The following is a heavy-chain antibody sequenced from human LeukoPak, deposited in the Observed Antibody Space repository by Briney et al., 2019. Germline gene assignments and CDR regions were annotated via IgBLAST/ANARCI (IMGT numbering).Heavy chain of an antibody. CDR1: GFTFSRYW. CDR2: IKQDGSVK. Sequence: GGSLRLSCAASGFTFSRYWMSWVRQAPGRGLEWVANIKQDGSVKYYVDSVKGRFTISRDNAKTSLFLQMNSLRIEDTAVYYCARDLYSSSSYNFDYWGQGTLVTVSS. J-gene: IGHJ4*02. CDR3: ARDLYSSSSYNFDY. V-gene: IGHV3-7*04. D-gene: IGHD6-13*01.